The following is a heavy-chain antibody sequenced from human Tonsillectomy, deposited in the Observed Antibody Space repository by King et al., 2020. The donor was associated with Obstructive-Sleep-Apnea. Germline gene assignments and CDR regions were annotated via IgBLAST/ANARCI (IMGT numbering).Heavy chain of an antibody. CDR1: GGSISSGGYY. V-gene: IGHV4-31*03. J-gene: IGHJ3*02. D-gene: IGHD2-2*01. Sequence: VQLQESGPGLVKPSQTLSLTCTVSGGSISSGGYYWSWIRQHPGKGLEWIGYIYYSGSTYYNPSLKSRVTISVDTSKNQFSLKLSSVTAADTAVYYCARDRHCSSTSCYRGAVNAFDIWGRGTMVTVSS. CDR2: IYYSGST. CDR3: ARDRHCSSTSCYRGAVNAFDI.